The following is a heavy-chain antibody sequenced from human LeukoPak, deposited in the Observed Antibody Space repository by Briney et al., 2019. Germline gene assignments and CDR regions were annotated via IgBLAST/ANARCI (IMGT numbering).Heavy chain of an antibody. CDR3: ARVLAEGIAARLKGVYYFDY. V-gene: IGHV1-69*13. J-gene: IGHJ4*02. Sequence: SVTVSCKASGGTFSSYAISWVRQAPGQGLEWMGGIIPIFGTANYAQKFQGRVTITADESTSTAYMELSSLRSEDTAVYYCARVLAEGIAARLKGVYYFDYWGQGTLVTVSS. D-gene: IGHD6-6*01. CDR2: IIPIFGTA. CDR1: GGTFSSYA.